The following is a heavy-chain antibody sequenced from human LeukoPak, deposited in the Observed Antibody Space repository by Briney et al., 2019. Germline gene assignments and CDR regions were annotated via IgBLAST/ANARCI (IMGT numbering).Heavy chain of an antibody. D-gene: IGHD6-19*01. CDR1: GGSISCYY. Sequence: SETLSLTCTVSGGSISCYYWSWIPQPPGKGLEWIGYIYYSGSTNYNPSLKSRLAISVDTSKNQFSLKLSSVTAADTAVYYCARELEIAVAGRDYFDYWGQGTLVTV. V-gene: IGHV4-59*01. CDR2: IYYSGST. CDR3: ARELEIAVAGRDYFDY. J-gene: IGHJ4*02.